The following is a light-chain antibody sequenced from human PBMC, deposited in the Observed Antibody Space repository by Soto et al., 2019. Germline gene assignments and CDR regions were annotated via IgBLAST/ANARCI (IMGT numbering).Light chain of an antibody. CDR1: SSNIGKNY. Sequence: QSVLTQPPSVSAAPGQTVTISCSGSSSNIGKNYVSWYQQLPGTAPKLLIYDNNKRPSGIPDRFSGSKSGTSATLGITGLQTGDEADYYCGTWDSSLSAAVFGGGTQLTVL. J-gene: IGLJ7*01. CDR2: DNN. V-gene: IGLV1-51*01. CDR3: GTWDSSLSAAV.